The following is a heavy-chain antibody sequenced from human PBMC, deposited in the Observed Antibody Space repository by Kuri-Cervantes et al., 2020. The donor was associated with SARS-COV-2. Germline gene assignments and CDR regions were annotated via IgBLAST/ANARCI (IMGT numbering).Heavy chain of an antibody. CDR2: ISYDGSNK. V-gene: IGHV3-30*03. Sequence: GESLKISCAASGFIFSNHGMHWVRQAPGKGLEWVALISYDGSNKYYADSVKGRFTLSRDNAKNMLFLQMNSLRAEDTAVYYCVRDGDHWNFDYWGQGTLVTVSS. CDR3: VRDGDHWNFDY. D-gene: IGHD1-1*01. CDR1: GFIFSNHG. J-gene: IGHJ4*02.